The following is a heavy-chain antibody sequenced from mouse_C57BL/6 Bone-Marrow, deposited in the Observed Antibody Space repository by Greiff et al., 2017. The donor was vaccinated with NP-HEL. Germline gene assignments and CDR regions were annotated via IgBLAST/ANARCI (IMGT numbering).Heavy chain of an antibody. CDR2: IYPRSGNT. D-gene: IGHD4-1*02. Sequence: VKLQESGAELARPGASVKLSCKASGYTFTSYGISWVKQRTGQGLEWIGEIYPRSGNTYYNEKFKGKATLTADKSSSTAYMQLSSLTYEDSAVYYCARYRASTGTRAMDYWGQGTSVTVSS. V-gene: IGHV1-81*01. CDR1: GYTFTSYG. CDR3: ARYRASTGTRAMDY. J-gene: IGHJ4*01.